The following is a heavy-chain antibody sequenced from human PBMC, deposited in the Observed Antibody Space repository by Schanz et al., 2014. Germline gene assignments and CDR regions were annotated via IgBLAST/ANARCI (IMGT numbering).Heavy chain of an antibody. D-gene: IGHD4-17*01. CDR2: LWHDGSKK. CDR3: ARKMKLGVYGGKGHDSLDV. CDR1: GFTFSSYD. Sequence: QVQLVESGGGVVQPGRSLRLSCVASGFTFSSYDVFWVRQAPGKGLEWVAILWHDGSKKYYADSVKGRFTVSRDNSKNTLYLQMNGLRVEDTAVDYCARKMKLGVYGGKGHDSLDVWGQGTMVTVSS. V-gene: IGHV3-33*01. J-gene: IGHJ3*01.